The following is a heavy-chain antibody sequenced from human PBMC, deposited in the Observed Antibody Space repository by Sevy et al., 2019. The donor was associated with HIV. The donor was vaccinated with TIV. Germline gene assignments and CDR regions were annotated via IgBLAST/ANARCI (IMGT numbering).Heavy chain of an antibody. CDR3: ATESTLLSDWYGEFDY. J-gene: IGHJ4*02. Sequence: GGSLRLSCAASGFTFTNYGMHWVRQAPGKGLEWVSGISNSGANTYYADSVRGRFTVSRDNSKNTVYLQLNSLRAEDTAIYYCATESTLLSDWYGEFDYWGQGTLVTVSS. V-gene: IGHV3-23*01. D-gene: IGHD6-19*01. CDR1: GFTFTNYG. CDR2: ISNSGANT.